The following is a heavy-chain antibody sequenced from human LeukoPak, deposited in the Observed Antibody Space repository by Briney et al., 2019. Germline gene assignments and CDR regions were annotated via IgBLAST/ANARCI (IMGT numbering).Heavy chain of an antibody. J-gene: IGHJ5*02. Sequence: PSETLSLTCTVSGGSISSGGYHWSWIRQHPGKGLEWIGYIYYSGTTSYNPSLKSRVTISVDTSKKKFSQKESSVTVADTAVYYCARLGDGDYPNWFDPWGQGTLVTVSS. V-gene: IGHV4-31*03. D-gene: IGHD4-17*01. CDR1: GGSISSGGYH. CDR3: ARLGDGDYPNWFDP. CDR2: IYYSGTT.